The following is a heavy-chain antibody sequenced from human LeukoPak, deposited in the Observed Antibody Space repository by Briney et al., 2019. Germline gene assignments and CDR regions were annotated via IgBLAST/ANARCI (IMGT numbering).Heavy chain of an antibody. V-gene: IGHV3-66*01. J-gene: IGHJ4*02. D-gene: IGHD6-25*01. CDR1: GFTVSSNY. Sequence: GSLRLSCAASGFTVSSNYMSWVRQAPGKGLEWVSVIYSGGSTYYADSVKGRFTISRDNSKNTLYLQMDSLRAEDTAVYYCARVLYSSGGDYFDYWGQGTLVTVSS. CDR3: ARVLYSSGGDYFDY. CDR2: IYSGGST.